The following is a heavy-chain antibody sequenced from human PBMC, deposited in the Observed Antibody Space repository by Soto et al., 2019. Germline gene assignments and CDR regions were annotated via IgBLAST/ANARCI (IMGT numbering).Heavy chain of an antibody. CDR1: GFTFSAYA. Sequence: GGSLRLSCAASGFTFSAYAMSWVRQAPGKGLEWVSGIGSSSGYIHYADSVKGRSTISRDNAKNSLYLQMNSLRAEDTAVYYCARDPALDYWGQGTLVTVSS. J-gene: IGHJ4*02. V-gene: IGHV3-21*01. CDR2: IGSSSGYI. CDR3: ARDPALDY.